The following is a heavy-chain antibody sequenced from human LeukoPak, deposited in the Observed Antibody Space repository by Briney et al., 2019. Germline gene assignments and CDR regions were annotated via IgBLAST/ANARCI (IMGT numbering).Heavy chain of an antibody. V-gene: IGHV1-2*02. CDR1: GYTFTGYY. D-gene: IGHD3-22*01. CDR3: ARLYYYVSSGYYHNWFDP. J-gene: IGHJ5*02. CDR2: INPNSGGT. Sequence: ASVKVSCKASGYTFTGYYMHWVRQAPGQGLEWMGWINPNSGGTNYAQKFQGRVTMTRDTSISTAYMELSRLRSDDTAVYYCARLYYYVSSGYYHNWFDPWGQGTLVTVSS.